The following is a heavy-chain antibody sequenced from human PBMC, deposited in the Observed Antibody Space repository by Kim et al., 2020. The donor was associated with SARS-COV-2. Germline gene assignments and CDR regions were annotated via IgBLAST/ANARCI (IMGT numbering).Heavy chain of an antibody. V-gene: IGHV4-59*01. Sequence: SETLSLTCTVSGGSTDNYYWHWIRQSPGKGLEWVGSVYYNGRSNYNPSLESRVTISIDTSTNQFSLRLRSVTVADAAVYYCARSPSGYPRVNFDAWGQGTVVTVSS. J-gene: IGHJ3*01. D-gene: IGHD3-22*01. CDR3: ARSPSGYPRVNFDA. CDR2: VYYNGRS. CDR1: GGSTDNYY.